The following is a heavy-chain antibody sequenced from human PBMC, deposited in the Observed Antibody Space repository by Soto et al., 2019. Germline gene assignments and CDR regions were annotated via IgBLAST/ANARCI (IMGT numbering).Heavy chain of an antibody. V-gene: IGHV1-3*01. CDR2: INPDNGNT. CDR1: GFSFSDNL. J-gene: IGHJ3*01. Sequence: QVQLVQPGAEVRKPGASVNISCRASGFSFSDNLINWVRQAPGQSLEWMGWINPDNGNTRYSQTFQGRVTISRHSSASVAQVEVLDPTPEDPAVYSWVRIMLSVGPRAKEAVAVWGQGTRVSVSS. CDR3: VRIMLSVGPRAKEAVAV. D-gene: IGHD2-15*01.